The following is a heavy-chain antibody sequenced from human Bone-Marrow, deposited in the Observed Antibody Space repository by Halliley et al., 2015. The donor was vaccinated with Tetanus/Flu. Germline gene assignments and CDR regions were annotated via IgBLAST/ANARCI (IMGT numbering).Heavy chain of an antibody. CDR2: IKPSSGST. D-gene: IGHD3-22*01. Sequence: QMQLVQSGAEVKKPGASVKVSCEASGYTLTSLYLHWVRQAPGQGLEWIGTIKPSSGSTSYAQKFQGRVTMSRDTSTSTVYMELSSLRSEDTAVYFCATQQITMIVVRTNYPYGMDVWGQGTTVTVSS. CDR3: ATQQITMIVVRTNYPYGMDV. V-gene: IGHV1-46*01. CDR1: GYTLTSLY. J-gene: IGHJ6*02.